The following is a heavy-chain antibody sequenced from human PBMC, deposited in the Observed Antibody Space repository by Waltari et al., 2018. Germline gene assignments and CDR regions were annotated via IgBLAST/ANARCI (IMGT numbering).Heavy chain of an antibody. CDR3: AKDITALYACDI. J-gene: IGHJ3*02. CDR1: GFTFDDYA. CDR2: ISWNSGSI. V-gene: IGHV3-9*03. Sequence: EVQLVESGGGLVQPGRSLRLSCAASGFTFDDYAMHWVRQAPGKGLEWVSGISWNSGSIGYADYVKGRCTISRDNAKNSLYLQMNRLRAEDMALYYCAKDITALYACDIWGQGTMVTVSS.